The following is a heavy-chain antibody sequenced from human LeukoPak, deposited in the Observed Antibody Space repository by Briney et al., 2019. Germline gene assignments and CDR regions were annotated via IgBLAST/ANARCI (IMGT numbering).Heavy chain of an antibody. CDR2: INHSGST. CDR1: GGSFSGYY. V-gene: IGHV4-34*01. D-gene: IGHD3-9*01. J-gene: IGHJ4*02. Sequence: ASETLSLTCAVYGGSFSGYYWSWIRQPPGKGLEWIGEINHSGSTNYNPSLKSRVTLSVDTSKNQFSLKLSSVTAADTAVYYCARMYYDILTGDDYWGQGTLVTVSS. CDR3: ARMYYDILTGDDY.